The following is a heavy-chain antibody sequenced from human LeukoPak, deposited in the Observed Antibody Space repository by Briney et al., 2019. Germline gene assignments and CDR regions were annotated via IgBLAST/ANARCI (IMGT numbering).Heavy chain of an antibody. CDR3: ARVGEPYYYYYYMDV. V-gene: IGHV4-39*07. Sequence: SETLSLTCTVSGGSISSGSYYWGWIRQPPGKGLEWIGSIYYSGSTYYNPSLKSRVTISVDTSKNQFSLKLSSVTAADTAVYYCARVGEPYYYYYYMDVWGKGTTVTVSS. CDR2: IYYSGST. J-gene: IGHJ6*03. CDR1: GGSISSGSYY. D-gene: IGHD4-17*01.